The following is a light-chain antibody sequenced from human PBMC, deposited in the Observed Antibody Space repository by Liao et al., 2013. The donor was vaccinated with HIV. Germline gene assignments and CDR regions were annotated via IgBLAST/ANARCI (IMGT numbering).Light chain of an antibody. Sequence: SYELTQPPSLSVSPGQTASITCSGDKLGDKYASWYQQKSGQSPILVIYQDRKRPSGIPERFSGSNSGNTATLTISGTQAMDEADYYCQAWDSSMSIGVGT. CDR2: QDR. CDR1: KLGDKY. V-gene: IGLV3-1*01. J-gene: IGLJ2*01. CDR3: QAWDSSMS.